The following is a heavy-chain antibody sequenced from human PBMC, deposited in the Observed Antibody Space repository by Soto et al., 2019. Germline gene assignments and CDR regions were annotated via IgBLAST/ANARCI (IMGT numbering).Heavy chain of an antibody. CDR2: INHSGST. J-gene: IGHJ4*02. Sequence: QVQLQQWGAGLLKPSETLSLTCAVYGGSFSGYYWSWIRQPPGKGLEWIGEINHSGSTNYNPSLKGRVTISVDTSKNQFSLKLSSVTAADTAVYYCARLKASGVDYWGQGTLVTVSS. CDR3: ARLKASGVDY. CDR1: GGSFSGYY. V-gene: IGHV4-34*01. D-gene: IGHD3-16*01.